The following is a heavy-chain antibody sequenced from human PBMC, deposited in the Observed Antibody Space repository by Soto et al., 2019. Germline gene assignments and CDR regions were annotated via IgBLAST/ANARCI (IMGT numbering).Heavy chain of an antibody. V-gene: IGHV3-20*04. D-gene: IGHD6-6*01. CDR3: ARDFFAPRLYSSSSTPSGY. CDR2: INWNGGST. CDR1: GFTFDDYG. Sequence: GGSLRLSCAASGFTFDDYGMSWVRQAPGKGLEWVSGINWNGGSTGYADSVKGRFTISRDNAKNSLYLQMNSLRAEDTALYYCARDFFAPRLYSSSSTPSGYRGQGTPVTVSS. J-gene: IGHJ4*02.